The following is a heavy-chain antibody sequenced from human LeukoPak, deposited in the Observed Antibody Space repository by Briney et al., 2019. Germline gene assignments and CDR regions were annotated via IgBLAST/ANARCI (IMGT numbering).Heavy chain of an antibody. Sequence: PSETLPLTCAVYGGSFSGYYWSWIRQPPGKGLEWIGEINHSGSTNYNPSLKSRVTISVDTSKNQFSLKLSSVTAADTAVYYCARGPSLYSGSYYATYWGQGTLVTVSS. CDR3: ARGPSLYSGSYYATY. V-gene: IGHV4-34*01. CDR1: GGSFSGYY. D-gene: IGHD1-26*01. CDR2: INHSGST. J-gene: IGHJ4*02.